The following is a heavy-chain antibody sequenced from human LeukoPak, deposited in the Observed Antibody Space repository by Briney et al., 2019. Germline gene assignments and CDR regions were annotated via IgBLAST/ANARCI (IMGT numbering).Heavy chain of an antibody. CDR1: VFTFSVYH. CDR3: ARVEDYYGSGSHIDY. J-gene: IGHJ4*02. V-gene: IGHV3-11*04. CDR2: ISSSGSSI. D-gene: IGHD3-10*01. Sequence: PGGSLRLSCAASVFTFSVYHMSWIRQAPGKGLEGGSYISSSGSSIYYADPVKGRFTISRDNDKNSLYLQMNRLRAEDTAVYYCARVEDYYGSGSHIDYWGQGALVTVSS.